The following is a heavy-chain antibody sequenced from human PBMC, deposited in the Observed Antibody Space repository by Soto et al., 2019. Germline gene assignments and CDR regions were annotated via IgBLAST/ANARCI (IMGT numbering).Heavy chain of an antibody. Sequence: QVQLVQSGAEVKKPGASVKVSCKASGYTFTSYGISWVRQAPGQGLEWMGWISAYNGNTNYAQKLQGRVTMTTDTSTSTAYMELRSLRSVDTAVYYCARDLRYYDILSGGMDVWGQGTTVTVSS. D-gene: IGHD3-9*01. CDR3: ARDLRYYDILSGGMDV. V-gene: IGHV1-18*01. CDR1: GYTFTSYG. CDR2: ISAYNGNT. J-gene: IGHJ6*02.